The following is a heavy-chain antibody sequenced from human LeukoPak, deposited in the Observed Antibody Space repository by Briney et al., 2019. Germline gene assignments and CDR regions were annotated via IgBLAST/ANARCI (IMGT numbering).Heavy chain of an antibody. D-gene: IGHD3-16*01. CDR2: INPSDDNT. CDR1: GYIFTSYY. CDR3: AKSPGGRHHN. Sequence: ASVKVSCKASGYIFTSYYMHWVRQAPGQGLEWMGIINPSDDNTSYAQKFQGRVTMTRDMSTSTVYMELSSLRSEDTAVYYCAKSPGGRHHNWGQGTLVTVSS. V-gene: IGHV1-46*01. J-gene: IGHJ4*02.